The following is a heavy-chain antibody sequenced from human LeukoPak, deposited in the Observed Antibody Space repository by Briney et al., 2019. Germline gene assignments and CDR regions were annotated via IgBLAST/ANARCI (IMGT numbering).Heavy chain of an antibody. D-gene: IGHD3-10*02. CDR1: GFTFSSYS. CDR3: AELGITMIGGV. Sequence: GGSLRLSCAASGFTFSSYSMNWVRQAPGKGLEWVSLISWDGGRIYYADSVKGRFTISRDNAKNSLYLQMNSLRAEDTAVYYCAELGITMIGGVWGKGTTVTISS. V-gene: IGHV3-21*01. J-gene: IGHJ6*04. CDR2: ISWDGGRI.